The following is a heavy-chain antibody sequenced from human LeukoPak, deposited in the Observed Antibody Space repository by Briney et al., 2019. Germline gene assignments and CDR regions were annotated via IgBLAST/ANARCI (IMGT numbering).Heavy chain of an antibody. CDR1: GYTFSDFY. D-gene: IGHD3-10*02. V-gene: IGHV1-2*02. CDR2: INPKTGGI. CDR3: AREWGPNYVQGWFDP. J-gene: IGHJ5*02. Sequence: ASVNVSCKTSGYTFSDFYIHWVRQAPGQGLEWMGWINPKTGGITYSQKFKGRVTMTRDTSLDTAHMEVTGLTFGDTAVYYCAREWGPNYVQGWFDPWGQGTLVSVSS.